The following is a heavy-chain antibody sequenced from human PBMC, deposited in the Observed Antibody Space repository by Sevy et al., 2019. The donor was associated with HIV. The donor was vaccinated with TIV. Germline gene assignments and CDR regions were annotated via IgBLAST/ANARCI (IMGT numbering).Heavy chain of an antibody. CDR3: ARPLMVAAIYYYGMDV. D-gene: IGHD2-8*01. CDR2: ISSSSSYI. CDR1: GFTFSSYS. J-gene: IGHJ6*02. V-gene: IGHV3-21*01. Sequence: GESLKISCAASGFTFSSYSMNWVRQAPGKGLEWVSSISSSSSYIYYADSVKGRFTISRDNVKNSLYLQMNSLRAEDTAVYYCARPLMVAAIYYYGMDVWGQGTTVTVSS.